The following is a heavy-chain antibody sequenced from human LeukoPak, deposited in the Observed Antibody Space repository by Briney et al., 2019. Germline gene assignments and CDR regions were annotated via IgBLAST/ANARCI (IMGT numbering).Heavy chain of an antibody. J-gene: IGHJ5*02. CDR3: ARHRFHSGGPLFDP. CDR2: IDSSRIT. V-gene: IGHV4-4*09. CDR1: GGSVTMYD. Sequence: PSETLSLTCTVSGGSVTMYDWSWLRQPPGKGLEWIGYIDSSRITNYNPSLKSRVTISVDMSKSQISLILTSVTAADTAVYYRARHRFHSGGPLFDPWGQGTLVTVSS. D-gene: IGHD3-16*02.